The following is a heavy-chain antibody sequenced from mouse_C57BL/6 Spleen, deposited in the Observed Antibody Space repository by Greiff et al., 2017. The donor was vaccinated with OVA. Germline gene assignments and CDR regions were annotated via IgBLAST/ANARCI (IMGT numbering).Heavy chain of an antibody. CDR2: IYPGDGDT. CDR3: AREDYDGLLLAY. D-gene: IGHD2-4*01. J-gene: IGHJ3*01. Sequence: QVQLQQSGPELVKPGASVKISCKASGYAFSSSWMNWVKQRPGKGLEWIGRIYPGDGDTNYNGKFKGKATLTADKSSSTAYMQLSSLTSEDSAVYFCAREDYDGLLLAYWGQGTLVTVSA. V-gene: IGHV1-82*01. CDR1: GYAFSSSW.